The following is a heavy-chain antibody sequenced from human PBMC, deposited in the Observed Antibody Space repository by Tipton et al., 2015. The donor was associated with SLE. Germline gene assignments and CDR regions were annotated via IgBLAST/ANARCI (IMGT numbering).Heavy chain of an antibody. V-gene: IGHV4-34*01. CDR1: GGSFSGYY. J-gene: IGHJ4*02. D-gene: IGHD5-18*01. CDR2: INHSGST. Sequence: TLSLTCAVYGGSFSGYYWSWIRQPPGKGLEWIGEINHSGSTNYNPSLKSRVTISVDTSKNQSSLKLSSVTAADTAVYYCARDWVQLWSGGDYWGQGTLVTVSS. CDR3: ARDWVQLWSGGDY.